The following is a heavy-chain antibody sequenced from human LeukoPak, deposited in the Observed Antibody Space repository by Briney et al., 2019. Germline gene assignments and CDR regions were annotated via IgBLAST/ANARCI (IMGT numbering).Heavy chain of an antibody. Sequence: GGSLRLSCAGTGNTYSSGAMSWGRQAPGKGLEWVSAISGSGGSTYYADSVKGRFTLSRDNSQNTLYLRHTRLEGGDTAEFYCAKEGTDYWGQGTLVTVSS. CDR1: GNTYSSGA. CDR2: ISGSGGST. CDR3: AKEGTDY. V-gene: IGHV3-23*01. J-gene: IGHJ4*02.